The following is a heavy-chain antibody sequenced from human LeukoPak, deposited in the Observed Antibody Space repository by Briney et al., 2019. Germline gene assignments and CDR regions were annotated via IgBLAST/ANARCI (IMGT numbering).Heavy chain of an antibody. Sequence: AGGSLRLSCAASGFTFSSYAMHWVRQAPGKGLEYVPAISSNGGSTYYANSVKGRFTISRDNSKNTLYLQMGSLRAEDMAVYYCARVGIGYCSSTSCSWGSSDYWGQGTLVTVSS. CDR1: GFTFSSYA. V-gene: IGHV3-64*01. D-gene: IGHD2-2*01. CDR2: ISSNGGST. CDR3: ARVGIGYCSSTSCSWGSSDY. J-gene: IGHJ4*02.